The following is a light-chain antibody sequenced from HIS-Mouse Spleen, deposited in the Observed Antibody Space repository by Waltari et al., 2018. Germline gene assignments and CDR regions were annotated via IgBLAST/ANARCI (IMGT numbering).Light chain of an antibody. CDR3: QQRSNWPST. V-gene: IGKV1-9*01. CDR1: QGISSY. Sequence: DIQLTQSPSFLSASVGDRVTITCRASQGISSYLAWYQQKPGKAPKLLIYAASTLQSGVPSRFSGSGSGTDFTLTISSLEPEDFAVYYCQQRSNWPSTFGQGTRLEIK. J-gene: IGKJ5*01. CDR2: AAS.